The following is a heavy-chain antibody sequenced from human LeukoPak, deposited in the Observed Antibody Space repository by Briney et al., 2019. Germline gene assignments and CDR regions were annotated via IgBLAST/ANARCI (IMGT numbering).Heavy chain of an antibody. V-gene: IGHV3-74*01. CDR2: INSDGSST. CDR1: GFTFSSYW. Sequence: GGSLRLSCAASGFTFSSYWMHWVRQAPGKGLVWVSRINSDGSSTSYADSVKGRFTISRDNAKNTLYLQMNSLRAEDTALYYCAKGGAVSSKSITMVRGTRRYYYYMDVWGKGTTVTISS. J-gene: IGHJ6*03. CDR3: AKGGAVSSKSITMVRGTRRYYYYMDV. D-gene: IGHD3-10*01.